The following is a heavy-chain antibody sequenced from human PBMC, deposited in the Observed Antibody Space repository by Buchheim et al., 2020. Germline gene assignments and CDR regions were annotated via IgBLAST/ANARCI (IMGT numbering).Heavy chain of an antibody. D-gene: IGHD3-22*01. CDR1: GYTFTGYY. CDR2: MNPNSGNT. V-gene: IGHV1-8*02. J-gene: IGHJ6*02. CDR3: ARSSDYYNSSGYYYGMDV. Sequence: QVQLVQSGAEVKKPGASVKVSCKASGYTFTGYYMHWVRQATGQGLEWMGWMNPNSGNTGYAQKFQGRVTMTRNTSISTAYMELSSLRSEDTAVYYCARSSDYYNSSGYYYGMDVWGQGTT.